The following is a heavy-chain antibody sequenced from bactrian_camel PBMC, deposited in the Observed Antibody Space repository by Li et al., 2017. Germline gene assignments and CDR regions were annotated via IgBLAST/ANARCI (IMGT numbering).Heavy chain of an antibody. CDR3: AGDSMIFPHACLPDDLDKPQNY. Sequence: HVQLVESGGGSVQAGGSLRLSCVASEYRGCTGWLRQVPGKEREGISVIDEDGRTTYAESAKGRFTISKDNAENVLYLLMNSLKPEDTAMYYCAGDSMIFPHACLPDDLDKPQNYRGKGTQVTVS. J-gene: IGHJ4*01. V-gene: IGHV3S53*01. CDR1: EYRGC. D-gene: IGHD1*01. CDR2: IDEDGRT.